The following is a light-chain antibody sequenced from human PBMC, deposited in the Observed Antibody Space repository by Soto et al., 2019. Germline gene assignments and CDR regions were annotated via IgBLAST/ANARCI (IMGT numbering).Light chain of an antibody. CDR3: QQYESFPLT. CDR1: QGINKF. Sequence: DIQMTQSPSSLSASVGDSVTITCRASQGINKFLAWFQQKPGTAPKSLISTASRLQSGVPSRFSGSGSGTHVTLTINSLQPEDFATYYCQQYESFPLTFGGGTMVEIK. CDR2: TAS. J-gene: IGKJ4*01. V-gene: IGKV1-16*01.